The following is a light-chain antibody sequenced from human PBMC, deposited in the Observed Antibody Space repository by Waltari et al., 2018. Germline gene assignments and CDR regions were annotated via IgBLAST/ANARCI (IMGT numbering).Light chain of an antibody. Sequence: QSALTQPASVSGSPGQSITISCTGTSSDDGNYKRVSWYQQHPGKAPKLMIYAVSKPPSGVSDRFSGSKSSDMASLTISGLQPEDEAEYFCSSYAGSSKGVFGGGTKVTVL. J-gene: IGLJ2*01. CDR1: SSDDGNYKR. CDR2: AVS. V-gene: IGLV2-23*02. CDR3: SSYAGSSKGV.